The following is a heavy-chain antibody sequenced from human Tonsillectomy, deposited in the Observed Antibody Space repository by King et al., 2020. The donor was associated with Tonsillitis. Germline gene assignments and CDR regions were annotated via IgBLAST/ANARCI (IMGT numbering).Heavy chain of an antibody. J-gene: IGHJ4*02. Sequence: VQLQESGPGLVKPSETLSLTCTVSGGSISSYYWSWIRQPPGKGLEWIGYISYSGSTNYNPSLKSRVTISVDTSKNQFSLKLSSVTAADTAVYYCARHVMYSSSWYYFDYWGQGTLVTVSS. D-gene: IGHD6-13*01. V-gene: IGHV4-59*08. CDR1: GGSISSYY. CDR2: ISYSGST. CDR3: ARHVMYSSSWYYFDY.